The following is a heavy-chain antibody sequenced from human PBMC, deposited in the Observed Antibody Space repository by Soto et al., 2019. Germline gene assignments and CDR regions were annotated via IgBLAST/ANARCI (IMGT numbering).Heavy chain of an antibody. CDR1: GGSISSGGYY. Sequence: TLSLTCTVSGGSISSGGYYWSWIRQHPGKGLEWIGYIYYSGSTYYNPSLKSRVTISVDTSKNQFSLKLSSVTAADTAVYXXXRVXXDSSSFFDPWGQGTLVTVSS. V-gene: IGHV4-31*03. J-gene: IGHJ5*02. D-gene: IGHD6-13*01. CDR2: IYYSGST. CDR3: XRVXXDSSSFFDP.